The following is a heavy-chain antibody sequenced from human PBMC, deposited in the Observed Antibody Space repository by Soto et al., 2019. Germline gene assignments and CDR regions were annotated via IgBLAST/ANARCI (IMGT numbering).Heavy chain of an antibody. V-gene: IGHV4-39*02. CDR1: GGSISSSSTYY. Sequence: QLQLQESGPGLVKSSETLSLTCTVSGGSISSSSTYYWGWIRQPPGKGLEWIGSVYYSGNTYYNPPLQGRVTIFVDTSKNQFSLRLSSVTAADTAVFYCAREGGEGNYFDYWGQGTLVTVSS. CDR2: VYYSGNT. D-gene: IGHD3-16*01. J-gene: IGHJ4*02. CDR3: AREGGEGNYFDY.